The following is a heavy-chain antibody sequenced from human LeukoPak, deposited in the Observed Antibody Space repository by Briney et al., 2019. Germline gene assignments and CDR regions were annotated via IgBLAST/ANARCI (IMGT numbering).Heavy chain of an antibody. CDR3: TRVRSKYMIVVVTTFDY. Sequence: GGSLRLSCTASGFTFGDYAMSWVRQAPGKGLEWVGFIRSKAYGGTTEYAASVKGRFTITRDDSKSIAYLQMNSLKTEDTAVYSCTRVRSKYMIVVVTTFDYWGQGTLVTVSS. CDR2: IRSKAYGGTT. D-gene: IGHD3-22*01. CDR1: GFTFGDYA. J-gene: IGHJ4*02. V-gene: IGHV3-49*04.